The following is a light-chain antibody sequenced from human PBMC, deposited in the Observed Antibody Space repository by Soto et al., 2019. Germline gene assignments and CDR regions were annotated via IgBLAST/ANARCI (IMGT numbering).Light chain of an antibody. CDR1: SSDVGGYDF. J-gene: IGLJ1*01. CDR2: EVS. V-gene: IGLV2-14*01. Sequence: SALTQPASVSGSPGQSVTISCTGTSSDVGGYDFVSWYQHHPGKAPKLIIYEVSHRPSGVSNRFSGSKSANTASLTISGLQAEDEADYYCSSYTSSATLVFGTGTKVTVL. CDR3: SSYTSSATLV.